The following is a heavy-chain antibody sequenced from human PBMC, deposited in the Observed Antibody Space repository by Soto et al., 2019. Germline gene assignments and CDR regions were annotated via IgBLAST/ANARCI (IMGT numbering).Heavy chain of an antibody. V-gene: IGHV3-23*01. Sequence: PGGSLRLSCAASGFTFSSYAMSWVRQAPGKGLEWVSAISGSGGSTYYADSVKGRFTISRDNSKNTLYLQMNSLRAEDTAVYYCANLRRSYDFWSGSLFDYWGQGTLVTVSS. J-gene: IGHJ4*02. CDR2: ISGSGGST. D-gene: IGHD3-3*01. CDR1: GFTFSSYA. CDR3: ANLRRSYDFWSGSLFDY.